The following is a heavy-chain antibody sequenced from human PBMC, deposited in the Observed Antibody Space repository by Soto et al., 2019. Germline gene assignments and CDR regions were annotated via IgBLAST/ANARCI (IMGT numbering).Heavy chain of an antibody. CDR1: GFTFSSYG. J-gene: IGHJ3*02. CDR3: AKDDLSLEAETMVRGVIGAFDI. V-gene: IGHV3-30*18. Sequence: GGSLRLSCAASGFTFSSYGMHWVRQAPGKGLEWVAVISYDGSNKYYADSVKGRFTISRDNSKNTLYLQMNSLRAEDTAVYYCAKDDLSLEAETMVRGVIGAFDIWGQGTMVTVSS. CDR2: ISYDGSNK. D-gene: IGHD3-10*01.